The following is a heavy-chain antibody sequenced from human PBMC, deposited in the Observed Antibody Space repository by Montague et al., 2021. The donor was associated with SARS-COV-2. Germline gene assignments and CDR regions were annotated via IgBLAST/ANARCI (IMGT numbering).Heavy chain of an antibody. CDR1: GLSFSSYW. D-gene: IGHD6-13*01. V-gene: IGHV3-7*01. CDR3: ARVPSSSWYFEY. CDR2: IKQDGSEK. Sequence: SLRLSCAASGLSFSSYWMSWVRQAPGKGLEWVANIKQDGSEKYYVDSVKGRFTISRDNAKHSLYLQMSSLRAEDTAVYYCARVPSSSWYFEYWGQGTLVTVSS. J-gene: IGHJ4*02.